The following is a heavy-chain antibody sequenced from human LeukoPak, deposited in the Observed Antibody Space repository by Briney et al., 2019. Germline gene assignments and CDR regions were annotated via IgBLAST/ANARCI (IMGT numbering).Heavy chain of an antibody. Sequence: SETLSLTCAVYGGSFSGYYWSWIRQPPGKGLEWIGEINHSGSTNYNPSLKSRVTISVDTSKNQFSLKLSSVTAEDTAVYYCARSVVREGNPYYYYYGMDVWGQGTTVTVSS. CDR3: ARSVVREGNPYYYYYGMDV. J-gene: IGHJ6*02. V-gene: IGHV4-34*01. CDR2: INHSGST. CDR1: GGSFSGYY. D-gene: IGHD3-10*01.